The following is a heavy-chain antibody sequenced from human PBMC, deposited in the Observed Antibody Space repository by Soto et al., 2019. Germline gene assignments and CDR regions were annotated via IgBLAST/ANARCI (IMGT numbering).Heavy chain of an antibody. V-gene: IGHV1-69*01. J-gene: IGHJ5*02. CDR2: IIPMYGPA. D-gene: IGHD3-10*01. CDR3: ARVTSMVRGVIDNWFDP. Sequence: QVPLVQSGAEVKKPGSSVTVSCKASGGTFSSSAIHWVRQAPGQGLEWMGGIIPMYGPAKYAQRFQGRVTITADESTTTVYMEVTSLTSQDTAVYYSARVTSMVRGVIDNWFDPWGHGTLVTVSS. CDR1: GGTFSSSA.